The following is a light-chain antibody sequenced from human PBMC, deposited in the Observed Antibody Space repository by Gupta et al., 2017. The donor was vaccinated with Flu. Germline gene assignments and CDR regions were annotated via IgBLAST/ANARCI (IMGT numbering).Light chain of an antibody. V-gene: IGLV2-23*01. CDR2: EDS. CDR3: CSYAGSVL. CDR1: SSDVGNYNL. J-gene: IGLJ2*01. Sequence: QSAPPQPAPVSGSPGQSITISCTGTSSDVGNYNLVSWYQQYPGKVPKLIIYEDSEGPSGVSNRFSGSRSGNTASLTISGLQAEDEADYYCCSYAGSVLFGGGTKVTVL.